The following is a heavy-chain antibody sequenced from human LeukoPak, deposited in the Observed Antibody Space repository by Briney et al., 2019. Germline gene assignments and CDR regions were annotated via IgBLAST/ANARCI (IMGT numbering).Heavy chain of an antibody. CDR3: AREVDYYDSSGYYSSRYFQH. J-gene: IGHJ1*01. V-gene: IGHV3-53*01. D-gene: IGHD3-22*01. Sequence: GGSLRLSCAASGFTVSSNYMSWVRQAPGKGLEWVSVIYSGGSTYYADSVKGRFTISRDNSKNTLYLQMNSLRAEDTAVYYCAREVDYYDSSGYYSSRYFQHWGQGTPGHRLL. CDR1: GFTVSSNY. CDR2: IYSGGST.